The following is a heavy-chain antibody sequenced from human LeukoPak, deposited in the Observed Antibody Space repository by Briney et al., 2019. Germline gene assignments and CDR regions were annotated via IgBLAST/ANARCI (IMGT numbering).Heavy chain of an antibody. CDR2: IKPTITFI. CDR1: GFTFSDYS. J-gene: IGHJ4*02. CDR3: VRLRRNSDRSYYYSYYNF. D-gene: IGHD3-10*01. Sequence: GCLRLSCAASGFTFSDYSINWLRQAPGNGLEWVSSIKPTITFIYYANALRGRFTISRDNAKHSLYLKMNSLRAEDTAIYYCVRLRRNSDRSYYYSYYNFWGEGILVT. V-gene: IGHV3-21*01.